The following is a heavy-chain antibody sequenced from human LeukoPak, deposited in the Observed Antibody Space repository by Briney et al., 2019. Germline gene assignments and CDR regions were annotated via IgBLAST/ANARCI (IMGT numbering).Heavy chain of an antibody. CDR2: INHSGST. CDR1: GGSFSGYY. D-gene: IGHD3-3*01. V-gene: IGHV4-34*01. CDR3: ARTNYDFWSGYEYYFDY. J-gene: IGHJ4*02. Sequence: SETLSLTCAVYGGSFSGYYWSWIRQPPGKGLEWIGEINHSGSTNYNPSLKSRVTISVDTSKNQFSLKLSSVTAADTAVYYCARTNYDFWSGYEYYFDYWGQGTLVTVSS.